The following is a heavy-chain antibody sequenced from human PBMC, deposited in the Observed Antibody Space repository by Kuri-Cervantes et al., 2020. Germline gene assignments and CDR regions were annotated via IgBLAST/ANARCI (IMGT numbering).Heavy chain of an antibody. V-gene: IGHV3-30-3*01. J-gene: IGHJ4*02. D-gene: IGHD6-19*01. CDR1: GFTFSSYA. CDR3: ARDRDPLAVAGYCFDY. Sequence: GESLKISCAASGFTFSSYAMHWVRQAPGKGLEWVAVISYDGSNKYYADSVKGRFTISRDNSKNTLYLQMNSLRAEDTAVYYCARDRDPLAVAGYCFDYWGQGTLVTVSS. CDR2: ISYDGSNK.